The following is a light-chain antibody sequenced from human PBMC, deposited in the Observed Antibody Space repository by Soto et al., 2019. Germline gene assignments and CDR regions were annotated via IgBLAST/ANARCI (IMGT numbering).Light chain of an antibody. Sequence: EIVLTQSPGTLSLSPGERATLSCRASQRVSSGYLVWYQQKVGQAPRVLIYGASTRATGVPDRFSGSGSGTDFTLTIRRLEPEDFAVYYCQQFCGSPPRTFGQGTKVEVK. CDR2: GAS. V-gene: IGKV3-20*01. J-gene: IGKJ1*01. CDR3: QQFCGSPPRT. CDR1: QRVSSGY.